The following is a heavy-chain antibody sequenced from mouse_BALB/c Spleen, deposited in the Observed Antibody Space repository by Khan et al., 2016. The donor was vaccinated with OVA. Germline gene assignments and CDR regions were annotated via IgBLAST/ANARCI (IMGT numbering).Heavy chain of an antibody. J-gene: IGHJ3*01. V-gene: IGHV1-77*01. Sequence: QVQLQQPGAELARPGASVKLSCKASGYTFTDYYINWVKQRPGQGLEWIGEISPGSGDTYYNERFKGKATLTADKSSSTAYMQLSSLTFEASAVDFCARRNYFGYTFAYWGQGTLVTVSA. CDR3: ARRNYFGYTFAY. CDR2: ISPGSGDT. CDR1: GYTFTDYY. D-gene: IGHD1-2*01.